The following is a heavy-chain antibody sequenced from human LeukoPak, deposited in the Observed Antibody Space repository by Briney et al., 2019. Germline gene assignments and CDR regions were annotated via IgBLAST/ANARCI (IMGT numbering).Heavy chain of an antibody. V-gene: IGHV1-69*13. J-gene: IGHJ6*03. Sequence: ASVKVSCKASGGTFSSYAISWVRQAPGPGLKWRGGIIPIFGTANYAQKFQGRVTITADESTSTAYMELSSLRSEDTAVYYCARVTGFPYGSGSAYYYCYMDVWGKGNTGTMSS. CDR3: ARVTGFPYGSGSAYYYCYMDV. CDR2: IIPIFGTA. D-gene: IGHD3-10*01. CDR1: GGTFSSYA.